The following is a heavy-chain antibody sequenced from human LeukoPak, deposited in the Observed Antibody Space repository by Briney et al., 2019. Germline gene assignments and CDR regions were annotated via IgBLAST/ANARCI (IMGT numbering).Heavy chain of an antibody. CDR3: ARARTGSAYTLRGYFDY. V-gene: IGHV1-18*01. CDR1: GYTFTSYG. CDR2: ISAYNGNT. Sequence: ASVKVSCKASGYTFTSYGISWVRQAPGQGLEWMGWISAYNGNTNYAQKLQGRVTMTTDTSTSTAYMELRNLRSDDTAVYYCARARTGSAYTLRGYFDYWGQGTLITVSS. J-gene: IGHJ4*02. D-gene: IGHD1-14*01.